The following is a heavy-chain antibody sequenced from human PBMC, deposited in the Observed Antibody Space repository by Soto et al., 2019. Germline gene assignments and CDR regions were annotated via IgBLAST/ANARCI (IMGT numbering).Heavy chain of an antibody. CDR3: ARGRTPMDIVVVPAARYYYYMDV. V-gene: IGHV4-34*01. CDR1: GGSFSGYY. D-gene: IGHD2-2*03. Sequence: SETLSLTCAVYGGSFSGYYWSWIRQPPGKGLGWIGEINHSGSTNYNPSLKSRVTISVDTSKNQFSLKLSSVTAADTAVYYCARGRTPMDIVVVPAARYYYYMDVWGKGTTVTVSS. CDR2: INHSGST. J-gene: IGHJ6*03.